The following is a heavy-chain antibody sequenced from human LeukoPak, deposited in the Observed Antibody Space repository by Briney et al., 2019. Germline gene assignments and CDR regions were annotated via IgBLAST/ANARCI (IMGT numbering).Heavy chain of an antibody. V-gene: IGHV3-23*01. D-gene: IGHD3-10*01. CDR2: ISGSGGST. CDR1: GFTFSSYA. Sequence: GGSLRLSCAASGFTFSSYAMSWVRQAPGKGLEWVSAISGSGGSTYYADSVKGRFTISRDNSKNTLYLQMNSLRAEETAVYYCARLDNRGDAFDIWGQGTMVTVSS. CDR3: ARLDNRGDAFDI. J-gene: IGHJ3*02.